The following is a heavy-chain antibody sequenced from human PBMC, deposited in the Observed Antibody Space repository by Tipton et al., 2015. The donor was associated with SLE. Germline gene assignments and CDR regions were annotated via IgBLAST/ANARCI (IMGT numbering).Heavy chain of an antibody. CDR3: ARAVTTGLYWYFDL. Sequence: SLRLSCAASGFTFSVYEMNWVRQAPGKGLQWLSYISSSGSTIYYADSVKGRFTISRDNAKNSLFLQMNSLRSDDTAVYYCARAVTTGLYWYFDLWGRGTLVTVSS. V-gene: IGHV3-48*03. D-gene: IGHD4-17*01. CDR2: ISSSGSTI. CDR1: GFTFSVYE. J-gene: IGHJ2*01.